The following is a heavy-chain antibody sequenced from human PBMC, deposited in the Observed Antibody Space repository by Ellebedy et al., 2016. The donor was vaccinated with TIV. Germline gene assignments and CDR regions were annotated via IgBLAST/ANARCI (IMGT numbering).Heavy chain of an antibody. CDR2: INGDGSHT. D-gene: IGHD6-19*01. CDR3: GRDHPDPYRGGWYGLDS. Sequence: PGGSLRLSCAASEFTFNAYWMHWVRQVPGKGLEWVSRINGDGSHTDYADSVTGRFTISRDNAKHTLDLQMNSLRAEDTALYYCGRDHPDPYRGGWYGLDSWGQGILVTVSS. CDR1: EFTFNAYW. V-gene: IGHV3-74*01. J-gene: IGHJ4*02.